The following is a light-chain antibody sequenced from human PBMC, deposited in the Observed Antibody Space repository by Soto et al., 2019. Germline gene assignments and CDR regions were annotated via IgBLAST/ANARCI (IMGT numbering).Light chain of an antibody. Sequence: DIQMTQSPSSVSASVGDRVTITCRASQGISSWLAWYQQKPGKAPKLLIYAPSSLQSGVPSRFSGSESGTDFTHAVSILPPEDYASYYCQQAESFQLTFGGGTKVEIK. CDR2: APS. J-gene: IGKJ4*01. CDR3: QQAESFQLT. V-gene: IGKV1-12*01. CDR1: QGISSW.